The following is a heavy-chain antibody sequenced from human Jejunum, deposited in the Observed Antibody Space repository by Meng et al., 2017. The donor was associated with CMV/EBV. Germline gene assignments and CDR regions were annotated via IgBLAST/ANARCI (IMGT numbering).Heavy chain of an antibody. J-gene: IGHJ4*02. V-gene: IGHV3-21*01. D-gene: IGHD4-11*01. CDR3: ARDNDFTNYY. CDR1: GFHFGGYS. Sequence: SCAASGFHFGGYSMNWVRQAPGKGLEWVASITNTGSRIYYGDSVKDRFTISRDNAENSLYLQMNSLRPEDTAVYYCARDNDFTNYYWGQGALVTVSS. CDR2: ITNTGSRI.